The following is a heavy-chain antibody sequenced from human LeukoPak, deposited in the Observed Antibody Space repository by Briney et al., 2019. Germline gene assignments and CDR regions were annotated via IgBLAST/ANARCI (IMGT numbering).Heavy chain of an antibody. Sequence: GGSLRLSCAASGFIVSDDHISWVRQTPGKGLEWVSVIYSGGATFYADSVKGRFTISRDNSKNTVHLQMNSLRAEDTAVYYCASGGKYCTGGACYGDWGQGTLVTVSS. V-gene: IGHV3-53*01. CDR1: GFIVSDDH. D-gene: IGHD2-8*02. CDR2: IYSGGAT. CDR3: ASGGKYCTGGACYGD. J-gene: IGHJ4*02.